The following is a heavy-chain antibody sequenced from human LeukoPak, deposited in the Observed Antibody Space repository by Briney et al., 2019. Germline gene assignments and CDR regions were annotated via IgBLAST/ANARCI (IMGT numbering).Heavy chain of an antibody. Sequence: PSETLSLTCTVSGGSISSGSYYWSWIRQPAGKGLEWIGHIYTSGSTNYNPSLKSRVTISVETSKNLFSLKLSSVTATDTAVYYCARITLNWFDPWGQGTLVTVSS. CDR2: IYTSGST. CDR1: GGSISSGSYY. D-gene: IGHD3-10*01. V-gene: IGHV4-61*09. CDR3: ARITLNWFDP. J-gene: IGHJ5*02.